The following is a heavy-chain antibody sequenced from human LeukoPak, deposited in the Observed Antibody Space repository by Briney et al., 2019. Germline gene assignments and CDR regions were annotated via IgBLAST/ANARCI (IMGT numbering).Heavy chain of an antibody. CDR2: ISGSSRYI. Sequence: GGSLRLSCAASGFTFSSYTMNWVRQAPGKGLEWVSSISGSSRYIYYADSVKGRFTISRDYSLFLQMNSLRAEDTAMYYCARELVDTSGHYYLDYWGQGTLVTVSS. J-gene: IGHJ4*02. V-gene: IGHV3-21*01. CDR3: ARELVDTSGHYYLDY. D-gene: IGHD3-22*01. CDR1: GFTFSSYT.